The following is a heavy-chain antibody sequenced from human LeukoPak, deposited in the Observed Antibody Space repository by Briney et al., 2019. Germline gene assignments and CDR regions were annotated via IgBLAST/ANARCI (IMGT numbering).Heavy chain of an antibody. J-gene: IGHJ4*02. Sequence: SETLSHTCTVSGGSVSSGSYYWSWIRQPPGKGLEWIGYIYYSGSTNYNPSLKSRVTISVDTSKNQFSLKLSSVTAADTAVYYCARGDLVAAAGYFDYWGQGTLVTVSS. CDR3: ARGDLVAAAGYFDY. CDR2: IYYSGST. CDR1: GGSVSSGSYY. V-gene: IGHV4-61*01. D-gene: IGHD6-13*01.